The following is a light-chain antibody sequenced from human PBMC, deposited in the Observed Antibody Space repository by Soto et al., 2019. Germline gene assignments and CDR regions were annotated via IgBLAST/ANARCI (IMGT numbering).Light chain of an antibody. CDR3: QQRRNWLT. CDR1: QSVSSY. CDR2: DAS. Sequence: EIVLTQSPATLSLFPGERATLSCRASQSVSSYLAWYQQKPGQAPRLLIYDASNRATGIPARFSGSGSGTDFPLTVSSLEPEDFAVYYCQQRRNWLTFGGGTKVDIK. V-gene: IGKV3-11*01. J-gene: IGKJ4*01.